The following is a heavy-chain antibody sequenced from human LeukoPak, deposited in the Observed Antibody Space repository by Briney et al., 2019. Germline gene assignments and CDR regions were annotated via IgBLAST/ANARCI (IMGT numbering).Heavy chain of an antibody. CDR1: GYSISSGYY. D-gene: IGHD3-9*01. CDR3: ASVLRYFDWLSGWFXP. V-gene: IGHV4-38-2*02. Sequence: SETLSLTCTVSGYSISSGYYWGWIRQPPGKGLEWIGSIYHSGSTYYNPSLKSRVTISVDTSKNQFSLKLSSVTAADTAVYYCASVLRYFDWLSGWFXPWGQGTLVTVSS. J-gene: IGHJ5*02. CDR2: IYHSGST.